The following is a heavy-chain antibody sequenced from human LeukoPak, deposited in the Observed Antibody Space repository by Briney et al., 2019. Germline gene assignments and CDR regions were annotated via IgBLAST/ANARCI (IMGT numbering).Heavy chain of an antibody. CDR1: GGSISSSSYY. V-gene: IGHV4-39*01. Sequence: SETLSLTCTVSGGSISSSSYYWGWIRQPPGRGLEWIGSIYYVGRTYYNASLRSRLTISVDTSKNQFSLKLTSVTATDTAVYYCASHDDYYDPYLDYWGQGTLVTVSS. J-gene: IGHJ4*02. D-gene: IGHD3-22*01. CDR2: IYYVGRT. CDR3: ASHDDYYDPYLDY.